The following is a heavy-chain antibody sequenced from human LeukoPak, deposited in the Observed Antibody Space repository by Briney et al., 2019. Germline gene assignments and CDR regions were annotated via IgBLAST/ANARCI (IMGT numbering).Heavy chain of an antibody. D-gene: IGHD6-19*01. V-gene: IGHV3-23*01. CDR3: AQGVGSGWYPH. CDR2: ISVDGESA. J-gene: IGHJ4*02. CDR1: GFSISTSC. Sequence: GGSLRLSCTVSGFSISTSCMSWFRQAQGKGLQTFSAISVDGESAYYADSVKGRFTISRDNSKNTLYLQMNSLRVEDTAVYYCAQGVGSGWYPHWGQGSLVSVSS.